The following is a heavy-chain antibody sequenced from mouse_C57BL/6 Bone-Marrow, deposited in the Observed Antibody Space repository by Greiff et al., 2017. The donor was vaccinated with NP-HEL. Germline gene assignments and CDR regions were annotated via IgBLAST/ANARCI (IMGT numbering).Heavy chain of an antibody. CDR2: INPNNGGT. CDR3: AREGDGYYFDY. CDR1: GYTFTDYY. V-gene: IGHV1-26*01. D-gene: IGHD2-3*01. J-gene: IGHJ2*01. Sequence: EVKLMESGPELVKPGASVKISCKASGYTFTDYYMNWVKQSHGKSLEWIGDINPNNGGTSYNQKFKGKATLTVDKSSSTAYMELRSLTSEDSAVYYCAREGDGYYFDYWGQGTTLTVSS.